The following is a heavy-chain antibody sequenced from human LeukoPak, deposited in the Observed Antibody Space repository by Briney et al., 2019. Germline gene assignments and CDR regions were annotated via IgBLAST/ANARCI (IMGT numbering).Heavy chain of an antibody. CDR1: GYTFTSYD. Sequence: GASVKVSCKASGYTFTSYDINWVRQATGQGLEWMGWRNPNSGNTGYAQKFQGRVTITRDTSISTAYMELSRLRSDDTAVYYCARGLRGSGSYYSLVYWGQGTLVTVSS. J-gene: IGHJ4*02. CDR2: RNPNSGNT. D-gene: IGHD3-10*01. CDR3: ARGLRGSGSYYSLVY. V-gene: IGHV1-8*01.